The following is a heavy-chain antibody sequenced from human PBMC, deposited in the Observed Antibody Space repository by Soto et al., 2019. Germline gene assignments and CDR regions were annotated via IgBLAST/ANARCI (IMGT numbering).Heavy chain of an antibody. J-gene: IGHJ6*02. CDR3: AKEYSSGWDYYGMDV. CDR2: ISYDGSNK. Sequence: PGGSLRLSCAASGFTFSSYGMHWVRQAPGKGLEWVAVISYDGSNKYYADSVKGRFTISRDNSKNTLYLQMNSLRAEDTAVYYCAKEYSSGWDYYGMDVWGQGTTVTVSS. V-gene: IGHV3-30*18. CDR1: GFTFSSYG. D-gene: IGHD6-19*01.